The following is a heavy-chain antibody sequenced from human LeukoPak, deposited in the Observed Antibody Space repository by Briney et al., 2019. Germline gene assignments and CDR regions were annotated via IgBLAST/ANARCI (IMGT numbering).Heavy chain of an antibody. CDR3: VKGETVAVD. J-gene: IGHJ3*01. D-gene: IGHD6-19*01. V-gene: IGHV3-23*01. CDR1: GFTFSSYA. Sequence: GGSLRLSCTASGFTFSSYAMSWVRKAPGKGLEWVSAISDSGGYTYYADSVKGRFTISRDNSKKTVFLQMNSLRAEDTAIYYCVKGETVAVDWGQGTMVTVSS. CDR2: ISDSGGYT.